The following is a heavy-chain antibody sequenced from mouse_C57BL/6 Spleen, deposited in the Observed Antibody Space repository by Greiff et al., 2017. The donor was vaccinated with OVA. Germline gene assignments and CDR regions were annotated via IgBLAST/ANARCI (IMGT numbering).Heavy chain of an antibody. V-gene: IGHV1-15*01. CDR3: TGATVLYWYFDV. D-gene: IGHD1-1*01. J-gene: IGHJ1*03. Sequence: QVQLKQSGAELVRPGASVTLSCKASGYTFTDYEMHWVKQTPVHGLEWIGAIDPETGGTAYNQKFKGKAILTADKSSSTAYMELRSLTSEDSAVYYCTGATVLYWYFDVWGTGTTVTVSS. CDR1: GYTFTDYE. CDR2: IDPETGGT.